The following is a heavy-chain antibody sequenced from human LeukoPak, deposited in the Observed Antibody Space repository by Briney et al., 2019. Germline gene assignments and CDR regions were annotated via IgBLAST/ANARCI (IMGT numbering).Heavy chain of an antibody. J-gene: IGHJ4*02. D-gene: IGHD2-2*01. V-gene: IGHV4-34*01. CDR1: GGSFSGYY. CDR2: INHSGST. CDR3: ARYDLCSSTSCYGGRYYLGY. Sequence: PSETLSLTCAVYGGSFSGYYWSWIRQPPGKGLEWIGEINHSGSTNYNPSLKSRVTISVDTSKNQFSLKLSSVTAADTAVYYCARYDLCSSTSCYGGRYYLGYWGQGTLVTVSS.